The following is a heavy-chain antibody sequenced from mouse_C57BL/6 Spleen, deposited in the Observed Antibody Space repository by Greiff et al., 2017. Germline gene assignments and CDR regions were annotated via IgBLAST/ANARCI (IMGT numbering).Heavy chain of an antibody. CDR2: IFPGSGST. CDR3: ASPYYCSYYYAMDY. Sequence: VQLQQSGPELVKPWASVKISCKASGYTFTDYYINWVKQRPGQGLEWIGWIFPGSGSTYYNEKFKGKATLTVDKSSSTAYMLLSSLTSEDSAVYFCASPYYCSYYYAMDYWGQGTSVTVSS. D-gene: IGHD1-1*01. CDR1: GYTFTDYY. V-gene: IGHV1-75*01. J-gene: IGHJ4*01.